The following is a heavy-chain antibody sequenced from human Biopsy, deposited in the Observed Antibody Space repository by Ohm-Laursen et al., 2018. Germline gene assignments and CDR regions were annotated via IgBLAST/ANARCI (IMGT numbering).Heavy chain of an antibody. Sequence: TQTLTLTCTLSGFSLNTRGMSVTWIRQPPGTALEWLARIDWDDAKFYSESLKTRLTISKGTSENHVVLTLSDVAPVDTATYYCARIPILVVPAAIVYRHRRHLQGLDVWGQGTTVIVSS. D-gene: IGHD2-2*02. CDR3: ARIPILVVPAAIVYRHRRHLQGLDV. CDR2: IDWDDAK. CDR1: GFSLNTRGMS. J-gene: IGHJ6*02. V-gene: IGHV2-70*16.